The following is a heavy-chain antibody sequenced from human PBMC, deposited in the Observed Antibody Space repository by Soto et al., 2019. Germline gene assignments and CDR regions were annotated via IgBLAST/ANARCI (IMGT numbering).Heavy chain of an antibody. V-gene: IGHV1-2*02. J-gene: IGHJ5*02. CDR1: GYTFTGYY. Sequence: GASVKVSCKASGYTFTGYYMHWVRQAPGQGLEWMGWINPNSGGTNYAQKFQGRVTMTRDTSISTAYMELSRLRSDDTAVYYCARVRITMVRGVRAPNWFDPWGQGTLVTSPQ. CDR3: ARVRITMVRGVRAPNWFDP. CDR2: INPNSGGT. D-gene: IGHD3-10*01.